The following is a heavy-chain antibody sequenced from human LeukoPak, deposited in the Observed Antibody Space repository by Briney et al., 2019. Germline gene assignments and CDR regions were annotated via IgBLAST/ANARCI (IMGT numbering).Heavy chain of an antibody. V-gene: IGHV3-30*18. CDR2: ISYDGSNK. D-gene: IGHD3-10*01. J-gene: IGHJ6*03. Sequence: DPGGSLRLSCAASGFTFSSYGMHWVRQAPGKGLEWVAVISYDGSNKYYADSVKGRFTISRDNSKNTLYLQMNSLRAEDTAVYYCAKTLRLWFIRDRSGNYMDVWGKGTTVTVSS. CDR1: GFTFSSYG. CDR3: AKTLRLWFIRDRSGNYMDV.